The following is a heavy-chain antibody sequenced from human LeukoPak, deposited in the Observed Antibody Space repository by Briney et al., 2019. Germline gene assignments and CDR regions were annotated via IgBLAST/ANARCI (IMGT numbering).Heavy chain of an antibody. V-gene: IGHV1-18*01. J-gene: IGHJ4*02. Sequence: AASVKVSCKASGYTFATYGFCWVRQAPGHGLEWMGWISSNTGKTAYAQKFQGRVTLTTNTSTSTAYMELRSLRPDDTALYYCAKVAGDRMDYWGQGTLLTVSS. CDR3: AKVAGDRMDY. CDR1: GYTFATYG. CDR2: ISSNTGKT. D-gene: IGHD6-13*01.